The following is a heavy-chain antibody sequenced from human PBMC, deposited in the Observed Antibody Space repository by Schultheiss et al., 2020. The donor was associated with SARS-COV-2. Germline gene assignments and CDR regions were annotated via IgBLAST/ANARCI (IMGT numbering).Heavy chain of an antibody. D-gene: IGHD2-21*02. CDR2: VYKSANT. V-gene: IGHV4-59*01. CDR3: ARVPFLSDGGPLDY. Sequence: SETLSLTCTVSGASISLFYWSWIRQSAGKGLEWIGYVYKSANTKYNPSLGSRVTISVDTSKNQFSLSLRSVTAADTAFYYCARVPFLSDGGPLDYWGQGNLVTVSS. CDR1: GASISLFY. J-gene: IGHJ4*02.